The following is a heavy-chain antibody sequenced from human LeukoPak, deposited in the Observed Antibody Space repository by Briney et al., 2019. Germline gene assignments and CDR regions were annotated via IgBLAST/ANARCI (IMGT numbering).Heavy chain of an antibody. CDR2: IYSGGST. J-gene: IGHJ4*02. CDR1: EFSVGSNY. Sequence: GSLRLSCAASEFSVGSNYMTWVRQAPGKGLEWVSLIYSGGSTYYADSVKGRFTISRDNSKNTLYLQMNSLKVEDTAVYYCARYCSGGNCYSGLGYWGQGTLVTVSS. CDR3: ARYCSGGNCYSGLGY. D-gene: IGHD2-15*01. V-gene: IGHV3-66*01.